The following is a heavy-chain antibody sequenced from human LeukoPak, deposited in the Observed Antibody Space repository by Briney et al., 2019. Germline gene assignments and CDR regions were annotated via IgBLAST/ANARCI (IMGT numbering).Heavy chain of an antibody. J-gene: IGHJ4*02. V-gene: IGHV3-7*01. D-gene: IGHD4-23*01. Sequence: GGSLRLSCAASGFTFSSYWMSWVRQAPGKGLEWVADIKQDGSEKYYVDSVKGRFTTSRDNAKNSLYLQMNSLRAEDTAVYYCARDELAGLPNSEALFDYWGQGTLVTVSS. CDR2: IKQDGSEK. CDR3: ARDELAGLPNSEALFDY. CDR1: GFTFSSYW.